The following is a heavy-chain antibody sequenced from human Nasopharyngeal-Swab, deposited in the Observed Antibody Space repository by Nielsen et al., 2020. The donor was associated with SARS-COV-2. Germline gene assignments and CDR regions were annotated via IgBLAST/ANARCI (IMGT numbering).Heavy chain of an antibody. CDR1: GGIFGSYA. Sequence: SVKVSCKASGGIFGSYAVSWVRQAPGQGLEWMGRIILMVGVANYAQTFQGRVTITADKSTSTAYMELSSLRSEDTAVYYWAREGDCIRTSCYGYYYGIDVWGQGATVTVSS. J-gene: IGHJ6*02. V-gene: IGHV1-69*04. CDR3: AREGDCIRTSCYGYYYGIDV. D-gene: IGHD2-2*01. CDR2: IILMVGVA.